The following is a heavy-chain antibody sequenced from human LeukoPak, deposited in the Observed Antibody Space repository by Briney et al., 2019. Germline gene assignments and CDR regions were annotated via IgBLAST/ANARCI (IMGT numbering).Heavy chain of an antibody. J-gene: IGHJ4*02. CDR3: ARVLSPMASQYYFDY. CDR2: IYYSGTT. CDR1: GASINTYY. V-gene: IGHV4-59*01. D-gene: IGHD3-10*01. Sequence: SETLSLTCTVSGASINTYYWRRIRQPLLNGLERIGYIYYSGTTSLNPSLKARVTISIATSKNQFSLKLRSATAADMAVYYCARVLSPMASQYYFDYWGQGTLVTVSS.